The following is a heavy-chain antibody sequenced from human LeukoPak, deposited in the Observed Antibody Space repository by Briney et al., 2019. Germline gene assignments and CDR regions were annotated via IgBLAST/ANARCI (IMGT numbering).Heavy chain of an antibody. D-gene: IGHD2-15*01. CDR2: INTNTGNP. V-gene: IGHV7-4-1*02. Sequence: GASVKVSCKASGYTFTSYAMNWVRQVPGQGLEWMGWINTNTGNPTYAQGFTGRFVFSLDTSVSTAYLQISSLKAEDTAVYYCARDHRWSWGGSWYYYYMDVWGKGTTVTVSS. J-gene: IGHJ6*03. CDR1: GYTFTSYA. CDR3: ARDHRWSWGGSWYYYYMDV.